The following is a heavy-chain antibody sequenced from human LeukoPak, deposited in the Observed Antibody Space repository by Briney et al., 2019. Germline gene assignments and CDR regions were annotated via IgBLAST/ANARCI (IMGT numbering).Heavy chain of an antibody. V-gene: IGHV4-39*07. D-gene: IGHD6-6*01. J-gene: IGHJ6*03. Sequence: PSETLSLTCTVSGGSISSSSYYWGWIRQPPGKGLEWIGSIYYSGSTYYNPSLKSRVTISVDTSKNQFSLKLSSVTAADTAVYYCARDRIAARQDYYYYYYMDVWGKGTTVTVSS. CDR2: IYYSGST. CDR1: GGSISSSSYY. CDR3: ARDRIAARQDYYYYYYMDV.